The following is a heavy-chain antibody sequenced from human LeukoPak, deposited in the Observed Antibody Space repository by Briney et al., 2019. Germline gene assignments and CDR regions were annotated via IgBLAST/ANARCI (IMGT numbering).Heavy chain of an antibody. Sequence: PGGSLRLSCAASGFTFSSYWMSWVRQAPGKGLEWIGFVYYTGSTNYSPSLKSRVTISVDTSKNQFSLKLRSVTAADTAVYYCARISSSNWYNERGAFDVWGQGTMVTVSS. CDR1: GFTFSSYW. CDR2: VYYTGST. CDR3: ARISSSNWYNERGAFDV. V-gene: IGHV4-59*01. D-gene: IGHD6-13*01. J-gene: IGHJ3*01.